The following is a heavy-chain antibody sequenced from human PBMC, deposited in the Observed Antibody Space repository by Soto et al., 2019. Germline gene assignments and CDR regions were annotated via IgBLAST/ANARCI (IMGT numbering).Heavy chain of an antibody. CDR2: IIPILGIA. CDR1: GGTFSSYT. CDR3: ASLRLGEGATLTPVDY. D-gene: IGHD1-26*01. Sequence: QVQLVQSGAEVKKPGSSVKVSCKASGGTFSSYTISWVRQAPGQGLEWMGRIIPILGIANYAQKFQGRVTITAGKSTSTAYMELSSLRSEDTAVYYCASLRLGEGATLTPVDYWGQGTLVTVSS. J-gene: IGHJ4*02. V-gene: IGHV1-69*02.